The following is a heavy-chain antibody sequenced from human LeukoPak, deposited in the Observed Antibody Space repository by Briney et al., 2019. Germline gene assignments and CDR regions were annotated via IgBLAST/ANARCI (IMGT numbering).Heavy chain of an antibody. V-gene: IGHV3-30-3*01. CDR2: ISSDATNK. CDR1: GFTFSSYA. Sequence: PGGSLRLSCAASGFTFSSYAMHWVREAPGKGLGWVAVISSDATNKFHADSVKGRFTISRDNSKNSLYLQMNSLRAEDTAVYYCARDGGSFLNYWGQGTLVTVSS. CDR3: ARDGGSFLNY. D-gene: IGHD1-26*01. J-gene: IGHJ4*02.